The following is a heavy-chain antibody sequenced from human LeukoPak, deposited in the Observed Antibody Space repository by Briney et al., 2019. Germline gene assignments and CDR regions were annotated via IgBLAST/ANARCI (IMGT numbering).Heavy chain of an antibody. Sequence: GGSLRLSCAASGFTFSSYDMHWVRQPPGKGLEWVAVVSYDGSNKYYADSVKGRFTISRDNSKNTLYLQMNGLRAEDTAVYYCAKSNDGIVVVPAAAYRHWGQGTLVTVSS. CDR3: AKSNDGIVVVPAAAYRH. CDR1: GFTFSSYD. J-gene: IGHJ4*02. CDR2: VSYDGSNK. D-gene: IGHD2-2*01. V-gene: IGHV3-30*18.